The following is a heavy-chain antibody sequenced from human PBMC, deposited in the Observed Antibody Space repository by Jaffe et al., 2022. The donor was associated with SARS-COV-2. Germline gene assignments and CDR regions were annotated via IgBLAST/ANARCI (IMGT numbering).Heavy chain of an antibody. J-gene: IGHJ3*01. CDR1: GFTFEDHA. Sequence: EVQLVESGGGSVQPGTSLRLSCAASGFTFEDHAMEWVRQAPGKGLEWVAGISWDSDTIGYADSVKGRFTVSRDNAKRSLYLRMNSLRDEDTAFYYCTRSGGTFLDDAFDVWGQGTVVTVSS. V-gene: IGHV3-9*01. CDR2: ISWDSDTI. CDR3: TRSGGTFLDDAFDV. D-gene: IGHD2-8*02.